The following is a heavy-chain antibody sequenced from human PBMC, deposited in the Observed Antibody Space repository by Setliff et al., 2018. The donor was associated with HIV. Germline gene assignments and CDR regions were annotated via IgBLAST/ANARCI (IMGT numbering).Heavy chain of an antibody. CDR2: IQYSDSS. D-gene: IGHD3-22*01. CDR1: GGSMSNYY. V-gene: IGHV4-59*01. Sequence: KPSETLSLTCTVSGGSMSNYYWSWIRQPPGKRLEWIASIQYSDSSHYNPSLQSRVTISVDTSTKQFSLYLSSVNETDTAVYYCARSGYTSGFYWVFGAFGVWGQGKLVTVSS. CDR3: ARSGYTSGFYWVFGAFGV. J-gene: IGHJ3*01.